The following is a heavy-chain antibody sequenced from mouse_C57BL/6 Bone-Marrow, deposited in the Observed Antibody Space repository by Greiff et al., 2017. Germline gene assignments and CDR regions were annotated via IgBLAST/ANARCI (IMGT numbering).Heavy chain of an antibody. CDR2: IYPRSGNT. V-gene: IGHV1-81*01. CDR3: ERRYYYGRDWYFDV. D-gene: IGHD1-1*01. Sequence: QVQLQQSGAELARPGASVKLSCKASGYTFTSYGISWVKQRTGQGLEWIGEIYPRSGNTYYNEKFKGKATLTADKSSSTAYMELRSLTSEDSAVYSGERRYYYGRDWYFDVWGTGTTVTVSS. J-gene: IGHJ1*03. CDR1: GYTFTSYG.